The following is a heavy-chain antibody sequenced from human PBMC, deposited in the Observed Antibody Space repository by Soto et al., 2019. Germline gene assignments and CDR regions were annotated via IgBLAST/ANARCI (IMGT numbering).Heavy chain of an antibody. CDR3: AKVRGAGMVYAGLDY. Sequence: GGSLRLSCAASGFTFSSYAMSWVRQAPGKGLEWVSAISGSGGSTYYADSVKGRFTISRDNSKNTLYLQMNSLRAEDTAVYYCAKVRGAGMVYAGLDYWGQGTLVTVSS. V-gene: IGHV3-23*01. CDR2: ISGSGGST. D-gene: IGHD2-8*01. CDR1: GFTFSSYA. J-gene: IGHJ4*02.